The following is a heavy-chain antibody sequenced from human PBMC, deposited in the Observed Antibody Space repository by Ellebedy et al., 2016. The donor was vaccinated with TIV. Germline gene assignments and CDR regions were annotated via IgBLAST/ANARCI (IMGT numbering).Heavy chain of an antibody. CDR2: IVVGSGYT. Sequence: AASVKVSCKASGVAPGSTFTSSALQWVRQARGQGPEWIGRIVVGSGYTKYAQNFQERVTITRDMSTNTAYMELSSLRSEDTAVYYCAADVGLAFRGYGMDVWGQGTTVTVSS. D-gene: IGHD6-19*01. CDR1: GVAPGSTFTSSA. CDR3: AADVGLAFRGYGMDV. J-gene: IGHJ6*02. V-gene: IGHV1-58*01.